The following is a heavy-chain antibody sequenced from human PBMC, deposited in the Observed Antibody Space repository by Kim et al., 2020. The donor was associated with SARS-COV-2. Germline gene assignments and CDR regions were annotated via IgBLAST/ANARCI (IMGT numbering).Heavy chain of an antibody. CDR2: IDPNSGGT. V-gene: IGHV1-2*02. J-gene: IGHJ3*02. CDR3: AREGSTDAFDI. Sequence: ASVKFSCKASGNTFTAHYIHWVRQAPGQGLEWMAWIDPNSGGTKYVQKFQGRVTLTRDTSISTVYMELSRLRSDDTAVYYCAREGSTDAFDIWGQGTMVT. D-gene: IGHD2-2*01. CDR1: GNTFTAHY.